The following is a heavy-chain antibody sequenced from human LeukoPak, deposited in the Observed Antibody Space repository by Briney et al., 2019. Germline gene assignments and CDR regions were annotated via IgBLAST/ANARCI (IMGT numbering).Heavy chain of an antibody. J-gene: IGHJ4*02. D-gene: IGHD6-19*01. CDR1: GFTVSSNY. Sequence: GGSLRLSCAASGFTVSSNYMSWVRQAPGKGLEWVSVIYSGGSTYYADSVKGRFIISRDNSKNTLYLQMNSLRAEDTAVYYCARIISSGWYWGIDSWGQGTLVTVSS. CDR3: ARIISSGWYWGIDS. V-gene: IGHV3-53*01. CDR2: IYSGGST.